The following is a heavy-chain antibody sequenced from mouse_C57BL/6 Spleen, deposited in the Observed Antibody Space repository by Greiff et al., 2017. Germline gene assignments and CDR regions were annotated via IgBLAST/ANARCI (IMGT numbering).Heavy chain of an antibody. J-gene: IGHJ4*01. CDR1: GYAFSSYW. Sequence: VQLQQSGPELVKPGASVKISCKASGYAFSSYWMNWVKQRPGKGLEWIGEIYPGDGDTNYNGKIKGKATLTADKSSSTAYMQLSSLTSEDSAVYFCARHYGRSAYDLDYWGQGTSVTVSS. CDR3: ARHYGRSAYDLDY. D-gene: IGHD1-1*01. V-gene: IGHV1-82*01. CDR2: IYPGDGDT.